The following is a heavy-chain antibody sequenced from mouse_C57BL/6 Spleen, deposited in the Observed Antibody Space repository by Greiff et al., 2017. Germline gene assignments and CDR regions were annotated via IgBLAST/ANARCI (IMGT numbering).Heavy chain of an antibody. J-gene: IGHJ3*01. D-gene: IGHD2-1*01. CDR1: GFTFSDYG. Sequence: EVMLVESGGGLVKPGGSLKLSCAASGFTFSDYGMHWVRQAPEKGLEWVAYISSGSSTIYYADTVKGRFTISRDNAKNTLFLQMTSLRSEDTAMYYCARNGIYYGNYGDFAYWGQGTLVTVSA. CDR2: ISSGSSTI. V-gene: IGHV5-17*01. CDR3: ARNGIYYGNYGDFAY.